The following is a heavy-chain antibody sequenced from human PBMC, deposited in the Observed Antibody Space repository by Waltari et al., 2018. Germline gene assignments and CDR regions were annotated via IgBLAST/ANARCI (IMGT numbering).Heavy chain of an antibody. V-gene: IGHV4-39*01. CDR1: DGSISSSGYY. J-gene: IGHJ4*02. Sequence: QLQLQESGPGLVKPSETLSLTCTVSDGSISSSGYYWGWIRQPPGKGLEWIGSIYYTGGTYYNPSLKSRVTISVDTSKRQFSLQLSSVTAADTAVYHCARHFPPLYSRAFDYWSQGNLVTVSS. D-gene: IGHD6-13*01. CDR2: IYYTGGT. CDR3: ARHFPPLYSRAFDY.